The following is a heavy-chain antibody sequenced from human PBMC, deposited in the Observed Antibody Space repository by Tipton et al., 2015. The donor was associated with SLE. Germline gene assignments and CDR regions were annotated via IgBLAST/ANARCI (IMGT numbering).Heavy chain of an antibody. CDR3: ARTEQGTGSYYRLVFEI. CDR2: IHYSGST. J-gene: IGHJ4*02. Sequence: TLSLTCNVSGGSISSGGYYWSWIRQHPGKGLEWIGSIHYSGSTYDNPSFKSRVTISVDTSKNQFSPKLSSVTAADTAVYYCARTEQGTGSYYRLVFEIWGQGTLVTVSS. D-gene: IGHD3-10*01. V-gene: IGHV4-39*07. CDR1: GGSISSGGYY.